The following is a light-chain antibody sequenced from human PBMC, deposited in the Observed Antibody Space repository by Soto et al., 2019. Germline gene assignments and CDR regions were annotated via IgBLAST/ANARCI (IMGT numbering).Light chain of an antibody. Sequence: QSVLTQPPSASGSPGQSVTISCTGTSSDVGAYDYVSWYQQHPGKAPKLLIYGNSNRPSGVPDRFSGSKSGTSASLAITGLQAEDEADYYCQSYDSSLSGHVVFGGGTKLTVL. CDR2: GNS. V-gene: IGLV2-8*01. J-gene: IGLJ2*01. CDR1: SSDVGAYDY. CDR3: QSYDSSLSGHVV.